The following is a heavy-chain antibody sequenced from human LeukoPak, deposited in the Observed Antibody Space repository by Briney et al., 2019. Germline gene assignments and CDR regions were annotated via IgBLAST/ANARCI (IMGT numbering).Heavy chain of an antibody. CDR2: ISGSGGST. Sequence: GGSLRLSCAASGFTFSSYAMSWVRQAPGKGLEWVSAISGSGGSTYYADSVKGRFTISRDNSKNTLYLQMNSLRAEATAVYSVSNRGNYYDSSVYFRVAFFNYGGRGTLVTFSS. J-gene: IGHJ4*02. CDR1: GFTFSSYA. D-gene: IGHD3-22*01. V-gene: IGHV3-23*01. CDR3: SNRGNYYDSSVYFRVAFFNY.